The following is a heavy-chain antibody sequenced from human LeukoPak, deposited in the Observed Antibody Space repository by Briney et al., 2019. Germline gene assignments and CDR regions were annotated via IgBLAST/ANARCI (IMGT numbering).Heavy chain of an antibody. CDR3: ARGRLRFLEWLLYDRESNYYYMDV. V-gene: IGHV4-34*01. CDR2: INHSGST. CDR1: GGSFSGYY. D-gene: IGHD3-3*01. Sequence: SETLSLTCAVYGGSFSGYYWSWIRQPPGKGLEWIGEINHSGSTNYNPSLKSRVTISVDTSKNQFSLKLSSVTAADTAVYYCARGRLRFLEWLLYDRESNYYYMDVWGKGTTVTVSS. J-gene: IGHJ6*03.